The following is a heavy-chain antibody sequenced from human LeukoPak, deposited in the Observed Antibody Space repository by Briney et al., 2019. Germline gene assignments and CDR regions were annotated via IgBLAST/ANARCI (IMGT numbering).Heavy chain of an antibody. D-gene: IGHD3-3*01. J-gene: IGHJ4*02. CDR2: IRGSGGGT. Sequence: GGSLRLSCAASGFTLSSYAMSWVRQAPGKGLEWVSGIRGSGGGTHYADSVKGRFTISRDNSKNTVYLQMNSLRAEDTAVYYCAKDQYDFWSGYLGPSGNWGQGTLVTVSS. CDR1: GFTLSSYA. CDR3: AKDQYDFWSGYLGPSGN. V-gene: IGHV3-23*01.